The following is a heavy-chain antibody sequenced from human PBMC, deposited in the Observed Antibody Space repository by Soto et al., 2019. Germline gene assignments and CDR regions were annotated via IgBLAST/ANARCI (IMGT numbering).Heavy chain of an antibody. CDR3: ARDYARGWCQF. D-gene: IGHD2-8*02. CDR1: GFDFSHSG. CDR2: ISFDGDK. Sequence: QVKLVESGGGVVQPGTSLRLSCTASGFDFSHSGIQWVRQTPGKGLEWVALISFDGDKYYVDSVKGRFTISRDNPTNTVYLQMNRLRPEDTGVYYCARDYARGWCQFWGQGTLVTVSS. V-gene: IGHV3-30*03. J-gene: IGHJ4*02.